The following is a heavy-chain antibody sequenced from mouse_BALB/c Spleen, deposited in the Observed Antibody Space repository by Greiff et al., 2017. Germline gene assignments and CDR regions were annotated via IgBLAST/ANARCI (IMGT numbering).Heavy chain of an antibody. D-gene: IGHD1-1*01. CDR1: GYSFTSYW. J-gene: IGHJ3*01. CDR2: IDPSDSET. CDR3: AREDSLIYYYGSGFAY. V-gene: IGHV1-59*01. Sequence: QVQLQQSGPQLVRPGASVKISCKASGYSFTSYWMHWVKQRPGQGLEWIGMIDPSDSETKLNQKFKDKATLTVDKSSSTAYMQLSSPTSEDSAVYYCAREDSLIYYYGSGFAYWGQGTLVTVSA.